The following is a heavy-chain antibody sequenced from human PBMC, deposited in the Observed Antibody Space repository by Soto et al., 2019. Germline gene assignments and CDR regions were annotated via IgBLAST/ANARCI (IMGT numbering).Heavy chain of an antibody. V-gene: IGHV3-30-3*01. CDR3: ARAGDHRWGYFDY. CDR1: GFTFSSYA. D-gene: IGHD4-17*01. J-gene: IGHJ4*02. CDR2: ISYDGSNK. Sequence: GGSLRLSCAASGFTFSSYAMHWVRQAPGKGLEWVAVISYDGSNKYYADSVKGRFTISRDNSKNTLYLQMNSLRAEDTAVYYCARAGDHRWGYFDYWGQGTLVTVSS.